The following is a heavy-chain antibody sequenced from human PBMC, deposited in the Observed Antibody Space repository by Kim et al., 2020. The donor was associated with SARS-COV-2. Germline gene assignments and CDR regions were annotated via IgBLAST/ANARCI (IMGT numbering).Heavy chain of an antibody. CDR3: ARGIVGPSTFDY. D-gene: IGHD1-26*01. Sequence: SYKPSLKSRVTITPDTSKTQFSLRLSSLTAADTAVYYCARGIVGPSTFDYWGQGALVAVSS. J-gene: IGHJ4*02. V-gene: IGHV4-30-2*04.